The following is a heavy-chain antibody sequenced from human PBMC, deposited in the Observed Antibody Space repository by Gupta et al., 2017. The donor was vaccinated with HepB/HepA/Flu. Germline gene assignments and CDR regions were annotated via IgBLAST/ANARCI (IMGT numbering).Heavy chain of an antibody. CDR3: TRDTSINLSVPMWANNWFDP. CDR2: INGESGST. D-gene: IGHD6-6*01. V-gene: IGHV3-43*02. CDR1: GLSFNDYA. J-gene: IGHJ5*02. Sequence: EVQLVESGGGVVQPGGSLRLSCAVSGLSFNDYAIHWVRQVPGKGLEWVALINGESGSTFYADSVKGRFTVSRDNSKNFLYLQMNSLRTEATALYYCTRDTSINLSVPMWANNWFDPWGQGTLVTVSS.